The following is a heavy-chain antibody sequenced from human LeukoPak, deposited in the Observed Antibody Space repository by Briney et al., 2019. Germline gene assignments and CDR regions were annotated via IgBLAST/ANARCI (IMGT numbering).Heavy chain of an antibody. CDR1: GYSFTNYW. Sequence: GESLKISCKGSGYSFTNYWVGWVRQMPGKGLEWMGIIYPGDSDTRYSPSFQGQVTISADKSISTAYLRWSSLKASDTAMYYCARRSVGSISFDDYWGQGTLVTVSS. J-gene: IGHJ4*02. V-gene: IGHV5-51*01. CDR3: ARRSVGSISFDDY. CDR2: IYPGDSDT. D-gene: IGHD2-2*01.